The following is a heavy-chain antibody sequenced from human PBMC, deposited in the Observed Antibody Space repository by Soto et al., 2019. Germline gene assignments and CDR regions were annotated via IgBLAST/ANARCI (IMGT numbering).Heavy chain of an antibody. CDR3: ARASPYGDYALDY. D-gene: IGHD4-17*01. Sequence: SETLSLTCTVSGGSISSYYWIWIRQPPGKGLEWIGYISYSGSTNYNPSLKSRPTISIDTSKNQFSLKLRSVTAADTAVYYCARASPYGDYALDYWGQGTLVTVSS. V-gene: IGHV4-59*01. J-gene: IGHJ4*02. CDR2: ISYSGST. CDR1: GGSISSYY.